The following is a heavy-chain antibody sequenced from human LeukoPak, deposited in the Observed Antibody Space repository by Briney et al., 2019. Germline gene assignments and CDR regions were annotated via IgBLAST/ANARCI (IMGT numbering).Heavy chain of an antibody. CDR3: ARDDYGGRGEFDY. V-gene: IGHV3-74*01. J-gene: IGHJ4*02. CDR1: GFTFSSYW. CDR2: INSDGSTT. Sequence: GGSLRLSCAASGFTFSSYWMHWVRHAPGKGLVWVSRINSDGSTTSYADSVKGRFTISRDNAKNTLYLQMNSLRAEDTAVYYCARDDYGGRGEFDYWGQGTLVTVSP. D-gene: IGHD4-23*01.